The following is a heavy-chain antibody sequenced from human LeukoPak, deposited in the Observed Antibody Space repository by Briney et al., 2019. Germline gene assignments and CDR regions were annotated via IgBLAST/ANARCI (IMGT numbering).Heavy chain of an antibody. J-gene: IGHJ3*02. CDR3: ARGGLPRTFDI. D-gene: IGHD6-25*01. CDR1: GFTFDSYE. V-gene: IGHV3-48*03. Sequence: PGGSLRLSCAASGFTFDSYEMNWVRQAPGMGLEWVSYISSSGSSISYADSVKGRFTISRDNAKNSLYLQMNSLRAEDTAVYYCARGGLPRTFDIWGQGTMVTVSS. CDR2: ISSSGSSI.